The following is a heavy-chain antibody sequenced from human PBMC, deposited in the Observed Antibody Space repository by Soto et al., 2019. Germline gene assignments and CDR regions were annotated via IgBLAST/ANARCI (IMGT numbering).Heavy chain of an antibody. V-gene: IGHV4-31*03. J-gene: IGHJ1*01. D-gene: IGHD3-10*01. CDR3: VRGVLS. CDR1: GGSISSGGYY. CDR2: IHHSGST. Sequence: QVQLQESGPGLVKASQTLSLTCNVSGGSISSGGYYWTWIRQHPGKGLEWIGNIHHSGSTFYNPSIMSRVSISVDTSKNRFSLKLSSVTAADTAVYFCVRGVLSWGQGTLVTVSS.